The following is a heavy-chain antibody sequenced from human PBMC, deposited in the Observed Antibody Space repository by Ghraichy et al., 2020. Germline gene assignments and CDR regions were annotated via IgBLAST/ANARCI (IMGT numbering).Heavy chain of an antibody. Sequence: ETLRLSCAASGFTVINNFMTWVRQAPGKGLEWVALIYSGGTTSYADSVKGRFTLSRDSSKNTVYLQMNSLRVDDTAVYYCARGGSSSEAGSWGQGTLVTVSS. V-gene: IGHV3-66*01. CDR2: IYSGGTT. D-gene: IGHD6-25*01. CDR1: GFTVINNF. CDR3: ARGGSSSEAGS. J-gene: IGHJ5*02.